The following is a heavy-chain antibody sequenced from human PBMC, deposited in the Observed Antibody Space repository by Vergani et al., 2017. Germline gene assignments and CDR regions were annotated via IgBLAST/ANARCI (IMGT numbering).Heavy chain of an antibody. D-gene: IGHD5-18*01. CDR1: GYTFTSYG. CDR3: AGEPGLWRRGYTLKGVDY. Sequence: QVQLVQSGAEVKKPGASVKVSCKASGYTFTSYGISWVRQAPGQGLEWMGWISAYNGNTNYAQKPQGRVTRTTDTSTSTAYMELRSLRSDDTAVYYCAGEPGLWRRGYTLKGVDYWGQGTLVTVSS. CDR2: ISAYNGNT. V-gene: IGHV1-18*01. J-gene: IGHJ4*02.